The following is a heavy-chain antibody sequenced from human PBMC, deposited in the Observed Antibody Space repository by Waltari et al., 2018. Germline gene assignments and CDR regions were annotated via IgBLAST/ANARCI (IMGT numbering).Heavy chain of an antibody. V-gene: IGHV4-59*01. CDR3: ARGGGGDWEWFDP. CDR1: GGSISGFY. CDR2: IYYTGST. J-gene: IGHJ5*02. D-gene: IGHD2-21*02. Sequence: QVQLQESGPRLLKPSETLSLICPVSGGSISGFYWSWVRQPPGKGLDWIGYIYYTGSTNFNPSLKSRVTMSVDTSKNQFSLKLSSVTAADTAFYYCARGGGGDWEWFDPWGQGTLVTVSS.